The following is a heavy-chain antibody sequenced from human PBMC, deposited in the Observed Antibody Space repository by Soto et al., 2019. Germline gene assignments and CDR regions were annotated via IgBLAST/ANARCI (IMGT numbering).Heavy chain of an antibody. CDR3: ARADDFWSGYVYYFDY. D-gene: IGHD3-3*01. J-gene: IGHJ4*02. V-gene: IGHV3-48*01. CDR1: GFTFSSYS. Sequence: GGSLRLSWAASGFTFSSYSMNWVRQAPGKGLEWVSYISSSSSTIYYADSVKGRFTISRDNAKNSLYLQMNSLRAEDTAVYYCARADDFWSGYVYYFDYWGQGTLVTVSS. CDR2: ISSSSSTI.